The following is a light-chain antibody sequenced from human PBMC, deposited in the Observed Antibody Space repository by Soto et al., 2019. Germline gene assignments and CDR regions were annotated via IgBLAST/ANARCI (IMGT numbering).Light chain of an antibody. CDR3: CLYIGATTYV. Sequence: QSVLTQPASVSGSPGQSITISCTGTSSDVGGYNYVSWYQQHPGKAPKLMIYEVSNRPSGVPDRFSGSTSVNSASLTISGLQADDEADYYCCLYIGATTYVFGTGTKVTV. CDR1: SSDVGGYNY. CDR2: EVS. V-gene: IGLV2-14*01. J-gene: IGLJ1*01.